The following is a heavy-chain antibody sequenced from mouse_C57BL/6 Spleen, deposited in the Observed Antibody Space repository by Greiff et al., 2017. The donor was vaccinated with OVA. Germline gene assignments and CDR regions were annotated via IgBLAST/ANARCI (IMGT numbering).Heavy chain of an antibody. CDR1: GYAFSSYW. D-gene: IGHD2-1*01. J-gene: IGHJ3*01. V-gene: IGHV1-80*01. Sequence: QVQLQQPGAELLKPGASVKLSCKASGYAFSSYWMNWVKQRPGKGLEWIGQIYPGDGDTNYNGKFKGKATLTADKSSSTAYMQLSSLTSEDSAVYFCARGDYGNLFAYWGQGTLVTVSA. CDR3: ARGDYGNLFAY. CDR2: IYPGDGDT.